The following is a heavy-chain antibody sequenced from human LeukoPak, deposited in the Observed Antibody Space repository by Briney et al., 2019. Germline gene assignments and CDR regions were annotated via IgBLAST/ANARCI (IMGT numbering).Heavy chain of an antibody. D-gene: IGHD3-22*01. CDR2: INPTGGST. CDR1: GYTFTSYY. V-gene: IGHV1-46*01. Sequence: ASVKVSCKASGYTFTSYYMHWVRQAPGQGLEWMGLINPTGGSTGYAQKFQGRVTMTEDTSTDTAYMELSSLRSEDTAVYYCATKAYDSSGYRFRHFDYWGQGTLVTVSS. J-gene: IGHJ4*02. CDR3: ATKAYDSSGYRFRHFDY.